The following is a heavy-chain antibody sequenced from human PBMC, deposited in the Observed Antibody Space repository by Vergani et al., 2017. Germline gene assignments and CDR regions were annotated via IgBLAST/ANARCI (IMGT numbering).Heavy chain of an antibody. CDR3: VNGYYYDQSGLASFDY. Sequence: QVQLVESGGGVVQPGGSLRLSCIASGFTFRIYGMHWVRQAPGKGLEWVAFIRYDGTKSFYGDSVKGRFTISRDNSQTTVFLQMDSLTAEDTAIYFCVNGYYYDQSGLASFDYWGQGTLVTVSS. J-gene: IGHJ4*02. CDR1: GFTFRIYG. V-gene: IGHV3-30*02. CDR2: IRYDGTKS. D-gene: IGHD3-22*01.